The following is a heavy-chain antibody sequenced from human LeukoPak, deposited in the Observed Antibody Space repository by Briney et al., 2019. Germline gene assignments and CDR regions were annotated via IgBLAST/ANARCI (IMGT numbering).Heavy chain of an antibody. J-gene: IGHJ3*02. CDR1: GFTFSSHG. CDR2: ITGGGTT. D-gene: IGHD6-19*01. Sequence: GGTLRLSCAASGFTFSSHGMNWVRQAPGKGLEWVSGITGGGTTYYADSVKGRVTISGDNSKNTLYLQMNSLRAEDTAVYYCAKFLSSGWPDAFDIWGQGTMVTVSS. CDR3: AKFLSSGWPDAFDI. V-gene: IGHV3-23*01.